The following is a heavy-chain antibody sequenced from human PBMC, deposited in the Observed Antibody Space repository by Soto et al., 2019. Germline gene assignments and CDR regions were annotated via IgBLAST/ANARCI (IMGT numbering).Heavy chain of an antibody. Sequence: SVKVSCKASGGTFSSYGISWVRQAPGQGLEWMGGIIPIFGTTNYARKFQGRVTISADECTSTAYLELGSLRSEDTAVYYCARDGRLRRYGYYDSSGYYHFEYCGKGTLVTVYS. CDR2: IIPIFGTT. J-gene: IGHJ4*02. D-gene: IGHD3-22*01. CDR3: ARDGRLRRYGYYDSSGYYHFEY. CDR1: GGTFSSYG. V-gene: IGHV1-69*13.